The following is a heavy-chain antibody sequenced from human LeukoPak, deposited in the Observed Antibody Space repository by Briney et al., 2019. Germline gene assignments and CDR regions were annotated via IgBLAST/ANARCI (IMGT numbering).Heavy chain of an antibody. D-gene: IGHD6-6*01. CDR2: IYYSGST. CDR3: ARDHASHGMDV. V-gene: IGHV4-59*01. Sequence: SETLSLTCTVSGGSISSYYWSWIRQPPGKGLEWIGYIYYSGSTNYNPSLKSRVTISVDTSKNQFSLNLSSVTAADTALYYCARDHASHGMDVWGQGTTVTVSS. CDR1: GGSISSYY. J-gene: IGHJ6*02.